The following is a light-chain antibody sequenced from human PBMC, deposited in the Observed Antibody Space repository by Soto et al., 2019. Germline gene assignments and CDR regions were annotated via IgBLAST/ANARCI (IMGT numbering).Light chain of an antibody. CDR2: GAS. V-gene: IGKV3-20*01. CDR1: QSVSSRY. CDR3: QQYGNSPPWT. J-gene: IGKJ1*01. Sequence: EIVLTQSPGTLSLSPGERATLSCRASQSVSSRYLAWYQQKPGQAPRLLIYGASSRATGIPDRFSGSGSGTDFTLTISRLEPEDVAVYYCQQYGNSPPWTFGQGTKVEIK.